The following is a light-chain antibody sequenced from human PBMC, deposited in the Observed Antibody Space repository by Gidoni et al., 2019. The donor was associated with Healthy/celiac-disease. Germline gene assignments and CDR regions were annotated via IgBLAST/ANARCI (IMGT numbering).Light chain of an antibody. J-gene: IGKJ4*01. V-gene: IGKV1-33*01. CDR1: QDISNY. CDR2: DAS. CDR3: QQYDNLPRP. Sequence: DIQMTQYPSSLSSSVGDRVTITCQASQDISNYLNLYQQKPVKAPKRLLYDASNLETGVPSMFSGSGYGTDFTFTISSLQPEVIATYYCQQYDNLPRPFGGGTKVEIK.